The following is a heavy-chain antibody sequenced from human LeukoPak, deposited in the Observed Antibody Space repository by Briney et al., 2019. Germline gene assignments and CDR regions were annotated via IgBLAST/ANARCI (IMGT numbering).Heavy chain of an antibody. J-gene: IGHJ4*02. D-gene: IGHD2-2*01. CDR1: GVSLSTSGVG. V-gene: IGHV2-5*02. Sequence: SGPTLVKPTQTLTLTCTFSGVSLSTSGVGVGLIRQPPGKALEWLALIYWDDDKRYSPSLKSRLTITKDTSKNQVVLTMTNLDPVDTATYYCARRETSPANFNYWGQGTLVTVSS. CDR3: ARRETSPANFNY. CDR2: IYWDDDK.